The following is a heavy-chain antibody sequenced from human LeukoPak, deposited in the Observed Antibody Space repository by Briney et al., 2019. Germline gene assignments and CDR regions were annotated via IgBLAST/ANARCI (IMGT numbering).Heavy chain of an antibody. D-gene: IGHD3-22*01. J-gene: IGHJ4*02. CDR2: MSSDGNTK. CDR1: GFIFSNFP. Sequence: TGGSLRLSCAASGFIFSNFPLHWVRQTPDKGLECVAIMSSDGNTKYYADSVRGRFTISRDNSKNTLYLQMNSLRAEDTAVYYCASRDGGYIDYWGQGTLVTVSS. V-gene: IGHV3-30-3*01. CDR3: ASRDGGYIDY.